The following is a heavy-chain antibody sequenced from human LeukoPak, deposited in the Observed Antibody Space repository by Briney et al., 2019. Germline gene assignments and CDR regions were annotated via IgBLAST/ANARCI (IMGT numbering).Heavy chain of an antibody. CDR2: INHSGST. D-gene: IGHD6-19*01. CDR3: ARGVAVAGPYCFDY. V-gene: IGHV4-34*01. Sequence: SETLSLTCAVYGGSFSGYYWSWIRLPPGKGLEWIGEINHSGSTNYNPSLKSRVAISVDTSKNQFSLKLSSVTAADTAVYYCARGVAVAGPYCFDYWGQGTLVTVSS. J-gene: IGHJ4*02. CDR1: GGSFSGYY.